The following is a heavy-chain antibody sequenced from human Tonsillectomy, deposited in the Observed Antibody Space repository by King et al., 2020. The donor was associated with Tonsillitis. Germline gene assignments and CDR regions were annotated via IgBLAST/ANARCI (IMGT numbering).Heavy chain of an antibody. V-gene: IGHV4-31*03. Sequence: VQLQESGPGLVKPSQTLSLTCTVSGGSISSGGYYWSWIRQHPGKGLEWIGYIYYSGSTYYNPSLKSRVTISVDTSKNQFSLKLSSVTAADTAVYYYARGGLYCSSTSCYSFDYWGQGTLVTVSS. D-gene: IGHD2-2*02. J-gene: IGHJ4*02. CDR3: ARGGLYCSSTSCYSFDY. CDR2: IYYSGST. CDR1: GGSISSGGYY.